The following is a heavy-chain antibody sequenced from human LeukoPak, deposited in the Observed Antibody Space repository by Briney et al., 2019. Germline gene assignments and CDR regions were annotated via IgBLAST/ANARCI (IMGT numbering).Heavy chain of an antibody. CDR2: IVVGSGNT. J-gene: IGHJ4*02. CDR3: AADLNYYDSSGSGDY. V-gene: IGHV1-58*02. CDR1: GFTFTSSA. Sequence: SVKVSCKASGFTFTSSAMQWVRQARGQRLEWIGWIVVGSGNTNYAQKFQERVAITRDMSTSTAYMELTSLRSEDTAVYYCAADLNYYDSSGSGDYWGQGTLVTVSS. D-gene: IGHD3-22*01.